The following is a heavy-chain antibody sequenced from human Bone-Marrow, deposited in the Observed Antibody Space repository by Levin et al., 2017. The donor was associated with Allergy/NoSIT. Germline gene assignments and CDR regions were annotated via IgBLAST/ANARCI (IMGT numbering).Heavy chain of an antibody. V-gene: IGHV4-39*01. CDR3: AKQGGGRGGEGARGYTYGYLEDAFDI. CDR2: IYPSGSTYYT. CDR1: GGSISSTSHY. Sequence: SETLSLTCTVSGGSISSTSHYWGWIRQPPGKGLEWIGSIYPSGSTYYTYYNPSLKSRVTISVDSFKNQFSLKLSSVTAADTAVYYCAKQGGGRGGEGARGYTYGYLEDAFDIWGQGTMITVSS. D-gene: IGHD5-18*01. J-gene: IGHJ3*02.